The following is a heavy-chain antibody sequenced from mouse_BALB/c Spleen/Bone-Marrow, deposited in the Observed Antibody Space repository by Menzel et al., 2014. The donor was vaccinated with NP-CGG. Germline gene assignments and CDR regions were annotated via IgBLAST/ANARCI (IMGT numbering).Heavy chain of an antibody. CDR1: GFTFSDFY. Sequence: EVKLMESGGGLVQPGDSLRLSCATSGFTFSDFYMEWVRQPPGKRLEWIAASRNKAKYYTTEYSASVKGRFIVSRDTSQSVLYLQMNPLRAEDTAIYYCARDVGYGNYFVYWGQGTLVTVSA. CDR3: ARDVGYGNYFVY. V-gene: IGHV7-1*02. J-gene: IGHJ3*01. CDR2: SRNKAKYYTT. D-gene: IGHD2-10*02.